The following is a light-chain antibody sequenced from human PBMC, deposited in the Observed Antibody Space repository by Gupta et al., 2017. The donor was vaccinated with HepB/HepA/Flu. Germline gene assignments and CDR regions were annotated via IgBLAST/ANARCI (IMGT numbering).Light chain of an antibody. CDR1: QTVDKNY. CDR3: HQYAHAPLT. J-gene: IGKJ5*01. V-gene: IGKV3-20*01. Sequence: EIVLTQSPGTLSLSPGERATLSCRASQTVDKNYLGWFQQKPGQTPRLVIYDVSNRATGIPDRFSGSGSGTDFTLTISRLEPEDFTVYYCHQYAHAPLTFGQGTRLDIK. CDR2: DVS.